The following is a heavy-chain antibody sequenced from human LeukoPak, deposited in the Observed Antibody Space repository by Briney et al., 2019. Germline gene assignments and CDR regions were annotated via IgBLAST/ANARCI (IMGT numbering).Heavy chain of an antibody. CDR1: GFTFSSYW. Sequence: GGSLRLACAASGFTFSSYWMHWVGQAPGKGLVWVSRINTDGSSTSYAVSVKCRFTISRDNAKNTLYLQMNSLRAEDTAVYYCARANFKYYYDSSGYNWIDPWGQGTLVTVSS. J-gene: IGHJ5*02. CDR2: INTDGSST. D-gene: IGHD3-22*01. V-gene: IGHV3-74*01. CDR3: ARANFKYYYDSSGYNWIDP.